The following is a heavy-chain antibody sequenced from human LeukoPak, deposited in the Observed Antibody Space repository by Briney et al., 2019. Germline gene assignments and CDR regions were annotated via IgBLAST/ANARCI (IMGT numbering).Heavy chain of an antibody. J-gene: IGHJ5*02. CDR3: ARGPGNRIWCGELLSRNGFDP. CDR1: GGSFSGYY. Sequence: SETLSLTCAVYGGSFSGYYWSWIRQPPGQGLEWIGEINHSGSTNYNPSLKSRVTISVDTSKNQFSLKLSSVAAADTAVYYCARGPGNRIWCGELLSRNGFDPWGQGTLVTVSS. V-gene: IGHV4-34*01. CDR2: INHSGST. D-gene: IGHD3-10*01.